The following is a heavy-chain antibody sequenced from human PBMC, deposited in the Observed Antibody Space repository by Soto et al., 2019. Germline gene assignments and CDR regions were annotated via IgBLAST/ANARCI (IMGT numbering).Heavy chain of an antibody. CDR2: MSYDGNNK. J-gene: IGHJ4*02. V-gene: IGHV3-30*18. CDR3: AKDHLPSTVTTPGY. CDR1: GFTFSTYG. D-gene: IGHD4-17*01. Sequence: QVQLVKSGGGVVQPGRSLRLSCAASGFTFSTYGMHWVRQAPGKGLEWVAVMSYDGNNKYYADSVKGRFTISRDNSKNTLFLQMNSLRAADTAVYYCAKDHLPSTVTTPGYWGQGTLVTVSS.